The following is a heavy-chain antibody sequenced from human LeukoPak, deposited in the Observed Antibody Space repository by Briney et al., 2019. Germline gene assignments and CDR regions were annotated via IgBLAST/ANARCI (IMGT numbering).Heavy chain of an antibody. CDR1: GFTFSSYA. V-gene: IGHV3-30-3*01. CDR2: ISYDGSNK. D-gene: IGHD6-6*01. CDR3: ARDLSYSSSSGPTIDY. J-gene: IGHJ4*02. Sequence: GGSLRLSRAASGFTFSSYAMHWVRQAPGKGLEWVAVISYDGSNKYYADSVKGRFTISRDNSKNTLYLQMNSLRAEDTAVYYCARDLSYSSSSGPTIDYWGQGTLVTVSS.